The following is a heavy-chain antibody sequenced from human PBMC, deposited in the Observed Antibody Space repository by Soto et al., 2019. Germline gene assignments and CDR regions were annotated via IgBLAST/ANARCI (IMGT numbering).Heavy chain of an antibody. Sequence: GGSLRLSWAASGFTFISHAMSWVRQAPGKGLEWVSAISGSGGSTYYADSVKGRFTISRDNSKNTLYLQMNSLRAEDTAVYYCAKDQYSSSWFPDYWGQGTLVTVSS. CDR3: AKDQYSSSWFPDY. D-gene: IGHD6-13*01. J-gene: IGHJ4*02. CDR2: ISGSGGST. V-gene: IGHV3-23*01. CDR1: GFTFISHA.